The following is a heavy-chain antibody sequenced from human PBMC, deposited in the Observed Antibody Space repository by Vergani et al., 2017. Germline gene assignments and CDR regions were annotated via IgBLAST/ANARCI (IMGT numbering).Heavy chain of an antibody. V-gene: IGHV4-34*01. CDR1: GGSFSGYY. Sequence: QVQLQQWGAGLLKPSETLSLTCAVYGGSFSGYYWSWIRQPPGKGLEWIGEINHSGSTNYNPSLKSRVTISVDTSKNQFSLKLSSVTAADTAVYYCARGEGNWGEVARDFDYWGQGTLVTVSS. D-gene: IGHD7-27*01. J-gene: IGHJ4*02. CDR3: ARGEGNWGEVARDFDY. CDR2: INHSGST.